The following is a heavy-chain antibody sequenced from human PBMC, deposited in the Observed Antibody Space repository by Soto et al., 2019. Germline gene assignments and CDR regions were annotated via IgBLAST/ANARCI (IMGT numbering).Heavy chain of an antibody. CDR3: ARGLALGYCISTSCHTDYYYGMDV. J-gene: IGHJ6*02. CDR2: IWYDGSNK. Sequence: PGGSLRLSCAASGFTFSSYGMHWVRQAPGKGLEWVAVIWYDGSNKYYADSVKGRFTISRDNSKNTLYLQMNSLRAEDTAVYYCARGLALGYCISTSCHTDYYYGMDVWGQGTTVTVSS. CDR1: GFTFSSYG. D-gene: IGHD2-2*02. V-gene: IGHV3-33*01.